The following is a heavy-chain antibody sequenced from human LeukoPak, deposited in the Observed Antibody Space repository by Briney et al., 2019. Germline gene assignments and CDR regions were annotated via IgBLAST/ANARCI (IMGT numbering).Heavy chain of an antibody. CDR2: ISGSGGST. V-gene: IGHV3-23*01. Sequence: PGGSLRLSCATSGFPFSGYAMTWVRQAPAKGLEWVSAISGSGGSTYYADSVKGRFTISRDNSKNTLYLQTHSLRAEDTAVYYCAKCAAAGFYYYDGMDVWGQGTTVTVSS. D-gene: IGHD6-13*01. CDR1: GFPFSGYA. CDR3: AKCAAAGFYYYDGMDV. J-gene: IGHJ6*02.